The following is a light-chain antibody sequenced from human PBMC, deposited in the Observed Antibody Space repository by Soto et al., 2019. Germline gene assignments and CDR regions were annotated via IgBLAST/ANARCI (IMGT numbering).Light chain of an antibody. CDR3: QQYHSWPA. J-gene: IGKJ1*01. V-gene: IGKV3D-15*01. CDR2: DAS. Sequence: EIVMTQSPATLSVSPGERATLSCTASQSVSSYLAWYQQKPGQAPRLLIYDASNRATGIPVRFSGSGSATDFILTISSLQSEDSAVYYCQQYHSWPAFGQGTMVDI. CDR1: QSVSSY.